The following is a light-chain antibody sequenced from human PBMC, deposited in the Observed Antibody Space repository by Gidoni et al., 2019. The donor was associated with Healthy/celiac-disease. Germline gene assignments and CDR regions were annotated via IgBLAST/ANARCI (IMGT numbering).Light chain of an antibody. V-gene: IGKV3-15*01. J-gene: IGKJ3*01. Sequence: EIVMTQSPATLSVSPGERATLSCRASQSVSSNLAWYQQKPGQAPRLLIYGASTRATGIPARFSGSGSGTEFTLTISSLQSEDFAVYHCQQYNNWPFTFXPXTKVDIK. CDR3: QQYNNWPFT. CDR1: QSVSSN. CDR2: GAS.